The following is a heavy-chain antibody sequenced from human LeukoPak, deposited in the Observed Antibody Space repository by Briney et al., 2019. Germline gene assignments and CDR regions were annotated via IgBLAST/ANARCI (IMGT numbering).Heavy chain of an antibody. V-gene: IGHV3-7*01. J-gene: IGHJ4*02. D-gene: IGHD3-10*01. Sequence: GGSLRLSCAASGFPFSTFWMTWGRQTPGKGPEWVANINEDGSKKYYVDSVKGRFTISRDNGKNSLYLEMNSLRAEDTAVYYCAREGLWFGEFSQNQPPDYWGQGTLVTVSS. CDR1: GFPFSTFW. CDR2: INEDGSKK. CDR3: AREGLWFGEFSQNQPPDY.